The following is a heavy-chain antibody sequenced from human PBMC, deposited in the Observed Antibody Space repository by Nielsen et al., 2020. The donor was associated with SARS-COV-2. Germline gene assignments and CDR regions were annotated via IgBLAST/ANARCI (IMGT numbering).Heavy chain of an antibody. J-gene: IGHJ4*02. CDR1: GFTFSTYV. Sequence: GRSLRLSCAASGFTFSTYVMNWVRQAPGKGLEWVSTIGGGGVATFYADSVKGRFTISRDNSKNTLYLQMNSLRAEDTAVYYCAKGPKKFDYWGQGTLVTVSS. CDR2: IGGGGVAT. CDR3: AKGPKKFDY. V-gene: IGHV3-23*01.